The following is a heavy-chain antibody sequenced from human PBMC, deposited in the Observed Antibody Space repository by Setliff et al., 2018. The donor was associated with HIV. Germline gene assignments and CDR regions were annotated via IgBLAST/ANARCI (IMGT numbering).Heavy chain of an antibody. J-gene: IGHJ6*02. CDR3: TRVQAVGDGSGSYYLLYYGMDV. CDR1: GYTFINYA. V-gene: IGHV7-4-1*02. Sequence: ASVKVSCKASGYTFINYAMNWVRQAPGQGLEWMGWINTHTGRATYAQGFTGRFVFSLDNSVSTAYLQISSLKAEDTAVYYCTRVQAVGDGSGSYYLLYYGMDVWGQGTMVTVSS. D-gene: IGHD3-10*01. CDR2: INTHTGRA.